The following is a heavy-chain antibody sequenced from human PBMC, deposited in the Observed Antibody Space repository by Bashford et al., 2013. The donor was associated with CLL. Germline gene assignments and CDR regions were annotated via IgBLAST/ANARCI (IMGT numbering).Heavy chain of an antibody. CDR1: ISFSSGAW. J-gene: IGHJ3*02. V-gene: IGHV3-15*01. D-gene: IGHD5-12*01. CDR2: IKNTVHGGQ. CDR3: TRVGNLDDDYFLDDASDI. Sequence: GGSLRLSLCSLWISFSSGAWMSWVRQAPGKGLEWVGRIKNTVHGGQQTTLHPVKGRFTISRDDSQQTVDLQMNSLKTDDTGVYYCTRVGNLDDDYFLDDASDIWGQRDNGSPSPQ.